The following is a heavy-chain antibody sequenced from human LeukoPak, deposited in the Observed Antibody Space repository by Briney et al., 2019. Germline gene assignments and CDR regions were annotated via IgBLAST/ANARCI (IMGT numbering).Heavy chain of an antibody. J-gene: IGHJ6*02. CDR1: GGSFSGYY. Sequence: SETLSLTCAVYGGSFSGYYWSWIRLPPGKGLEWIGEINHSGSTNYNPSLKSRVTISVDTSKNQFSLKLSSVTAADTAVYYCARAGYSNLYYYYGMDVWGQGTTVTVSS. V-gene: IGHV4-34*01. D-gene: IGHD6-13*01. CDR2: INHSGST. CDR3: ARAGYSNLYYYYGMDV.